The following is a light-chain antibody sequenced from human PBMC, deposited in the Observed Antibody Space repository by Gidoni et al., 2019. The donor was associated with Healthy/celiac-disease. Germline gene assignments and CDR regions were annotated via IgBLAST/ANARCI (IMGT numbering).Light chain of an antibody. CDR3: QQLNSYLIT. CDR1: QGISSY. V-gene: IGKV1-9*01. CDR2: AAP. J-gene: IGKJ5*01. Sequence: DIQLTQSPSFLSASVGDRVTITCRASQGISSYLAWYQQKPGKAPKLLIYAAPTLQSGVPSRFSGSGSGTEFTLTISSLQPEDFATYYCQQLNSYLITFXQXTRLEIK.